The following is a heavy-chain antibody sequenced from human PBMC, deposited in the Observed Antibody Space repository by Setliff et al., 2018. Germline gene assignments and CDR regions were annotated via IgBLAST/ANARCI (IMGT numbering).Heavy chain of an antibody. D-gene: IGHD2-15*01. J-gene: IGHJ6*03. CDR2: VPHSGST. CDR3: ARAPGRQDYHYMEL. Sequence: SETLSLTCTVSGASINNHYWAWIRQPPGKGLEWIGYVPHSGSTDYNPSLGSRVTVSVDTSRIHFSRKLRSVTAADTAVYYCARAPGRQDYHYMELWGKGTTVTVSS. V-gene: IGHV4-59*11. CDR1: GASINNHY.